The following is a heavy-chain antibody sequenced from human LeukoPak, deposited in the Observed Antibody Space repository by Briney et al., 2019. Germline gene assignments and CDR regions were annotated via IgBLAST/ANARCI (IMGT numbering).Heavy chain of an antibody. J-gene: IGHJ4*02. Sequence: SVKVSCKASGGTFSSYAISWARQAPGQGLEWMGGIIPIFGTANYAQKFQGRVTITADESTSTAYMELSSLRSEDTAVYYCARALGYCSSTSCLDYWGQGTLVTVSS. CDR2: IIPIFGTA. CDR1: GGTFSSYA. CDR3: ARALGYCSSTSCLDY. V-gene: IGHV1-69*01. D-gene: IGHD2-2*01.